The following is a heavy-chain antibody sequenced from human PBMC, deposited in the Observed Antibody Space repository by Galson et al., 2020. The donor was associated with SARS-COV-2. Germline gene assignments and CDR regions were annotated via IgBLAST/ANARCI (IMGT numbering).Heavy chain of an antibody. J-gene: IGHJ3*02. CDR1: GGTFSKYA. D-gene: IGHD4-17*01. V-gene: IGHV1-69*13. Sequence: SVTVSCRPSGGTFSKYAITWVLQAPGPGLEWMGVIIPMSGTTRYAQIFERRATHTADDSTSTAYMEISSLRSEDTAIYFCARDLGTTVTTDPTANGFDIWGEGTMFSVSS. CDR2: IIPMSGTT. CDR3: ARDLGTTVTTDPTANGFDI.